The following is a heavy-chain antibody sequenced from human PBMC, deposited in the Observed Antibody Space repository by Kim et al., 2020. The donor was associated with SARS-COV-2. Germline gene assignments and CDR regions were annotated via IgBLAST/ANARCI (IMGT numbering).Heavy chain of an antibody. V-gene: IGHV3-7*01. CDR3: ARSLRFLEWLSRSGMDV. CDR1: GFTFSSYW. J-gene: IGHJ6*02. Sequence: GGSLRLSCAASGFTFSSYWMSWVRQAPGKGLEWVANIKQDGSEKYYVDSVKGRFTISRDNAKNSLYLQMNSLRAEDTAVYYCARSLRFLEWLSRSGMDVWGQGTTVTVSS. CDR2: IKQDGSEK. D-gene: IGHD3-3*01.